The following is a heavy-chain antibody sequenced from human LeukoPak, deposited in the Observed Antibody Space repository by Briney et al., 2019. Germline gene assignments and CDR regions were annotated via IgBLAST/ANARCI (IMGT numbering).Heavy chain of an antibody. Sequence: GGSLRLSCAASGFTFSSYSMNWVRQAPGKGLEWVSSISSGSNYIYYADSVKGRFTTSRDNAKNSLYLQMNSLRAEDTAVYYCARGQFRYYDSSGYYGPDYWGQGTLVTVCS. CDR1: GFTFSSYS. D-gene: IGHD3-22*01. CDR3: ARGQFRYYDSSGYYGPDY. J-gene: IGHJ4*02. CDR2: ISSGSNYI. V-gene: IGHV3-21*01.